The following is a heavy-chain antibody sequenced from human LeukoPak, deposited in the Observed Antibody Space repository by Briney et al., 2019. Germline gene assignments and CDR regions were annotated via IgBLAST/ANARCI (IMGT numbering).Heavy chain of an antibody. Sequence: PGGSLRLSCAASGFALSTYGMHWVRQAPGKGLEGVAFIRYDGSNKYYADSVKGRFTISRDNSKNTLYLQMNSLRAEDTAVFYCAKCPSDSNYDWFVPCGQGTLVTVTS. D-gene: IGHD4-11*01. J-gene: IGHJ5*02. V-gene: IGHV3-30*02. CDR3: AKCPSDSNYDWFVP. CDR2: IRYDGSNK. CDR1: GFALSTYG.